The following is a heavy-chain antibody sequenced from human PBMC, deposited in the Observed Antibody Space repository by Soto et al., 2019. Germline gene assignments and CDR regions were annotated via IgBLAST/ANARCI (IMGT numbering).Heavy chain of an antibody. Sequence: ASVKVSCKASGYTFTSYGISWVRQAPGQGLEWMGWISAYNGNTNYAQKLQGRVTMTTDTSTSTAYMELSSLRSEDTAVYYCAAAVPTPRPTTERYWYFDLWGRGTLVTVSS. V-gene: IGHV1-18*01. CDR2: ISAYNGNT. CDR3: AAAVPTPRPTTERYWYFDL. J-gene: IGHJ2*01. D-gene: IGHD6-13*01. CDR1: GYTFTSYG.